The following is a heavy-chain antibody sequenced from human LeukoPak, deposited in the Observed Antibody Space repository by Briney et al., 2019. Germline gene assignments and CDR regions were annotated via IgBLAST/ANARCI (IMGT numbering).Heavy chain of an antibody. D-gene: IGHD1-26*01. J-gene: IGHJ4*02. CDR3: AKDYSDSRVGDVFFEY. Sequence: GGSLSLSCAASGLTFSNYAMSWFRQAPGNGLGWVSGITSGFTPHYADSVKGRFTISRDNSKNTFHLQMNSLRAEDTAVYYCAKDYSDSRVGDVFFEYWGQGTLVTVSS. V-gene: IGHV3-23*01. CDR2: ITSGFTP. CDR1: GLTFSNYA.